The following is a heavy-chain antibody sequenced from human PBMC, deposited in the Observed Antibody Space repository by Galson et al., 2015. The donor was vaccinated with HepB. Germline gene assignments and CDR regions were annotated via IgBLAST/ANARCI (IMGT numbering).Heavy chain of an antibody. CDR1: GGSISSYY. Sequence: ETLSLTCTVSGGSISSYYWSWIRQPPGKGLEWIGYIYYSGSTNYNPSLKGRVTISVDTSKNQFSLKLSSVTAADTAVYYCARVESGYYSPFFDYWGQGTLVTVSS. D-gene: IGHD3-22*01. V-gene: IGHV4-59*01. J-gene: IGHJ4*02. CDR3: ARVESGYYSPFFDY. CDR2: IYYSGST.